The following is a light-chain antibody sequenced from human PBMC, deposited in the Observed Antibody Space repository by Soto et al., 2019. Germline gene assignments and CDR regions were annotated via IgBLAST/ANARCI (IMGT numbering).Light chain of an antibody. CDR2: DAS. J-gene: IGKJ2*01. CDR1: DVVVSN. Sequence: SPATLTVSPVEQATLSCMASDVVVSNLAWYQQKPGQAPKLLIYDASSRATGIPDRFSGGGSGTDFILTISRLEPEDFAVYYCQQYGTSPRPYTFGPGTKVDI. V-gene: IGKV3-20*01. CDR3: QQYGTSPRPYT.